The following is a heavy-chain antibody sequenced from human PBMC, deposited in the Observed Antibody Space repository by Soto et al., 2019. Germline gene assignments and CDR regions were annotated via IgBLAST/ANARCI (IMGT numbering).Heavy chain of an antibody. CDR2: IIPIFGTA. CDR3: ARVDYDILTGFDY. CDR1: GGTFSSYA. D-gene: IGHD3-9*01. J-gene: IGHJ4*02. V-gene: IGHV1-69*13. Sequence: SVKVSFKASGGTFSSYAISWVRQAPGQGLEWMGGIIPIFGTANNAQKFQGRVTITADESTSTAYMELSSLRSEDTAVYYCARVDYDILTGFDYWGQGTLVTVSS.